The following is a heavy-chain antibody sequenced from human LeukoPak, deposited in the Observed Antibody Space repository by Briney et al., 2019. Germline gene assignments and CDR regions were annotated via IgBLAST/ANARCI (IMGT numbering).Heavy chain of an antibody. J-gene: IGHJ3*02. CDR3: ARPAAQTPYDAFDI. V-gene: IGHV4-59*01. CDR2: IYYSGST. CDR1: GGSISSYY. Sequence: KPSETLSLTCTVSGGSISSYYWSWIRQPPGKGLEWIGYIYYSGSTNYNPSLESRVTISVDTSKNQFSLKLSSVTAADTAVYYCARPAAQTPYDAFDIWGQGTMVTVSS. D-gene: IGHD6-13*01.